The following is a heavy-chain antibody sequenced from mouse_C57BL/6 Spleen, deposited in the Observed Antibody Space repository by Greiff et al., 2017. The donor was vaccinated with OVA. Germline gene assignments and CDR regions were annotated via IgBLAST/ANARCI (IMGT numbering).Heavy chain of an antibody. D-gene: IGHD2-3*01. CDR1: GFSLTSYG. V-gene: IGHV2-2*01. CDR2: IWSGGST. J-gene: IGHJ4*01. Sequence: VQVVESGPGLVQPSQSLSITCTVSGFSLTSYGVHWVRQSPGKGLEWLGVIWSGGSTDYNAAFISRLSISKDNSKSQVFFKMNSLQADDTAIYYCARKGLLPSYYAMDYWGQGTSVTVSS. CDR3: ARKGLLPSYYAMDY.